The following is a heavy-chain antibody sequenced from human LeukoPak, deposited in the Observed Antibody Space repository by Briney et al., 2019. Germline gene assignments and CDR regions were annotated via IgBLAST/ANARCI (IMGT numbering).Heavy chain of an antibody. CDR2: IYHSGST. V-gene: IGHV4-30-2*01. CDR3: ARGVEMATFKDYMDV. D-gene: IGHD5-24*01. Sequence: TSETLSLTCTVSGGSISSGGYYWSWIRQPPGKGLEWIGYIYHSGSTYYNPSLKSRVTISVDRSKNHFSLKLSSVTAADTAVYYCARGVEMATFKDYMDVWGKGTTVTVSS. J-gene: IGHJ6*03. CDR1: GGSISSGGYY.